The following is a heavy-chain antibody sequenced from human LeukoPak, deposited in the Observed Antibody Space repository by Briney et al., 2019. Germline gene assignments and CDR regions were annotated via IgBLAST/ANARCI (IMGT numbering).Heavy chain of an antibody. V-gene: IGHV3-23*01. D-gene: IGHD3-22*01. J-gene: IGHJ4*02. CDR3: AKRGVVIRVILVGFHKEAYYFDS. CDR2: ISDSGGST. CDR1: GVTLSNYG. Sequence: GGSLGLSCAVSGVTLSNYGMSWVRQAPGKGLEWVAGISDSGGSTNYADSVKGRFTISRDNPKNTLYLQMNSLRAEDTAVYFCAKRGVVIRVILVGFHKEAYYFDSWGQGALVTVSS.